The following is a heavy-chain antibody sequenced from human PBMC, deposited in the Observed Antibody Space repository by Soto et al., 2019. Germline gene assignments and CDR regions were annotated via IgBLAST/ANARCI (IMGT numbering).Heavy chain of an antibody. CDR2: IWYDGSNK. CDR1: GFTFSSYG. Sequence: ESGGGVVQPGRSLRLSCAASGFTFSSYGMHWVRQAPGKGLEWVAVIWYDGSNKYYADSVKGRFTISRDNSKNTLYLQMNSLRAEDTAVYYCASTIPYSGYDQQFDYWGQGTLVTVSS. CDR3: ASTIPYSGYDQQFDY. D-gene: IGHD5-12*01. J-gene: IGHJ4*02. V-gene: IGHV3-33*01.